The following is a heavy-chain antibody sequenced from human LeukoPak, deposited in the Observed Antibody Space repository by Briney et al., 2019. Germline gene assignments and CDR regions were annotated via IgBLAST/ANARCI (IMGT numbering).Heavy chain of an antibody. CDR3: ARRGDGGRSFDY. Sequence: GGSLRLSCAASGFTVSSKYMSWVRQAPGKGLEWVSVIYSGDSTYYADSVKGRFTVSRDNSKNTLYLQMNSLRAEDTAVYYCARRGDGGRSFDYWGQGTLVTVSS. J-gene: IGHJ4*02. CDR2: IYSGDST. CDR1: GFTVSSKY. D-gene: IGHD4-23*01. V-gene: IGHV3-53*01.